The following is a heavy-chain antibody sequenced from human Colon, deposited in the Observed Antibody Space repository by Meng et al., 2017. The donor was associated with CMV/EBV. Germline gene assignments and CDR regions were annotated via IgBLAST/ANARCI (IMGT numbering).Heavy chain of an antibody. CDR2: IYWDDDK. CDR1: GFSLNTYEVG. Sequence: ITLKESGPPPVKPTQTLTLTCTFSGFSLNTYEVGVGWFRQPPGKAPEWLALIYWDDDKRYRSSLGNRLTLTHDASKNQVVLTMTDMDPVDTATYYCAHKSLPAAFFDYWSQGTLVTVSS. D-gene: IGHD2-2*01. V-gene: IGHV2-5*02. J-gene: IGHJ4*02. CDR3: AHKSLPAAFFDY.